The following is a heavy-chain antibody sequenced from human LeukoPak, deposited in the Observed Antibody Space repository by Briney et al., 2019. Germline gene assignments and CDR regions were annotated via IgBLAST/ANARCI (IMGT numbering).Heavy chain of an antibody. Sequence: GGSLRLSCAASGFTLSSYGMHWVRQAPGKGLEWVAVIWYDGSNKYYADSVKGRFTISRDNSKNTLYLQMNSLRAEDTAVYYCARDMSYYDIEVQKLYYYYGIDVWGQGTTVTVSS. J-gene: IGHJ6*02. V-gene: IGHV3-33*01. CDR1: GFTLSSYG. CDR2: IWYDGSNK. D-gene: IGHD3-22*01. CDR3: ARDMSYYDIEVQKLYYYYGIDV.